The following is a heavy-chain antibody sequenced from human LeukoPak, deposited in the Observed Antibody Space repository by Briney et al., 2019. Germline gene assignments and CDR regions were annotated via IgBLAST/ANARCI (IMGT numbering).Heavy chain of an antibody. CDR2: INPNSGGT. D-gene: IGHD2-21*01. J-gene: IGHJ5*02. V-gene: IGHV1-2*02. Sequence: APVKVSCKASGYTFTGYYMHWVRQAPGQGLEWMGWINPNSGGTKYAQKFQDRVTMTRDTSISTAYMELSRLRSEDTAVYYCARDPCGEDWFDPWGQGTLVTVSS. CDR1: GYTFTGYY. CDR3: ARDPCGEDWFDP.